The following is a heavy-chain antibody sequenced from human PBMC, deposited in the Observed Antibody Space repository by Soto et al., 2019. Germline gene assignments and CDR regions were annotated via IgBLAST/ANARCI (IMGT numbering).Heavy chain of an antibody. J-gene: IGHJ4*02. CDR3: ARDGGGVVAAPDY. V-gene: IGHV4-30-4*01. D-gene: IGHD2-15*01. CDR1: GGSISSGDDY. Sequence: PSETLSLTCTVSGGSISSGDDYWSWIRQPPGKGLEWIGYIYYSGSTYYNPSLKSRVTISVDTSKNQFSLKLSSVTAADTAVYYCARDGGGVVAAPDYWGQGTLVTVSS. CDR2: IYYSGST.